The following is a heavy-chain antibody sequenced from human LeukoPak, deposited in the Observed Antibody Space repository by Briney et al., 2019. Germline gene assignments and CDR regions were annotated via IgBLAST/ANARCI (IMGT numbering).Heavy chain of an antibody. CDR2: IKQDGTEK. D-gene: IGHD3-3*01. CDR3: AAQHYDFWSGHYAN. V-gene: IGHV3-7*01. J-gene: IGHJ4*02. Sequence: GESLRLSCAASGFTFTTYWMSWVRQAPGKGLEWVANIKQDGTEKYYVDSVKGRFTISRDNAKNSLYLQMNSLRAEDTAVYYFAAQHYDFWSGHYANWGRGTLVTVS. CDR1: GFTFTTYW.